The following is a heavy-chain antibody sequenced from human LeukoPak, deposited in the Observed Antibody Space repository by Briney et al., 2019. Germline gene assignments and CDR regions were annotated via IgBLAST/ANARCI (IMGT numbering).Heavy chain of an antibody. CDR2: INSDGSST. V-gene: IGHV3-74*01. J-gene: IGHJ4*02. Sequence: GGSLRLSCAASGVTFSSYWMHWVRHAPGKGLVWVSRINSDGSSTSYADSVKGRFTISRDNAKNTLYLQMNSLRAEDTAVYYCARAGYSSRGDYFDYWGQGTLVTVSS. D-gene: IGHD6-13*01. CDR3: ARAGYSSRGDYFDY. CDR1: GVTFSSYW.